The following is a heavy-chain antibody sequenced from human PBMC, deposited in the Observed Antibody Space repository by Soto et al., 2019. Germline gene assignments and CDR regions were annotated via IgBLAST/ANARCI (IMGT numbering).Heavy chain of an antibody. D-gene: IGHD3-10*01. CDR1: GHTLTEFS. J-gene: IGHJ4*01. Sequence: ASGKVSCNISGHTLTEFSIHWVRQAPGKGHWCMGVFASVVGEATYAQKWHGRVTVTEDTVTDTAYMELSGLKSDDTAVYYCATPTPFLGAMITNINFDFWGHGTPVTVSS. CDR2: FASVVGEA. CDR3: ATPTPFLGAMITNINFDF. V-gene: IGHV1-24*01.